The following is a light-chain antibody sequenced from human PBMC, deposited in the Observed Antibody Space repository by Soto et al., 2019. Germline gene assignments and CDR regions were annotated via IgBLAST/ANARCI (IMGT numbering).Light chain of an antibody. Sequence: EIVMTQSQATLSVSPGERVTLSCRASQSVSSSLAWYQQKPGQAPRLLIYGASTKATGIPARFSGSGSGTEFTLTISSLQSEDFAVYYCQQYNNWPPFTFGPGTKVDIK. V-gene: IGKV3-15*01. CDR3: QQYNNWPPFT. CDR1: QSVSSS. CDR2: GAS. J-gene: IGKJ3*01.